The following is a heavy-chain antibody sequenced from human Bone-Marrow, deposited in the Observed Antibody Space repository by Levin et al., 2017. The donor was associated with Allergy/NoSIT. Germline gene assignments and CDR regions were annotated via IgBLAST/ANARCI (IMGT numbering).Heavy chain of an antibody. J-gene: IGHJ4*02. V-gene: IGHV3-21*01. D-gene: IGHD3-10*01. CDR1: GFTFSSYS. CDR2: ISSSSSYI. Sequence: GESLKISCAASGFTFSSYSMNWVRQAPGKGLEWVSSISSSSSYIYYADSVKGRFTISRDNAKNSLYLQMNSLRAEDTAVYYCARGRSGGYWGQGTLVTVSS. CDR3: ARGRSGGY.